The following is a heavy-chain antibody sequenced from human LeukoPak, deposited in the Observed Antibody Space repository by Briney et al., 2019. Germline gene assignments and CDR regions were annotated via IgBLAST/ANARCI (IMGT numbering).Heavy chain of an antibody. CDR3: ARLAYDSSGYHFYDY. CDR2: IYYSGST. CDR1: GGSISSYY. D-gene: IGHD3-22*01. J-gene: IGHJ4*02. V-gene: IGHV4-59*08. Sequence: SETLSLTCTVSGGSISSYYWSWIRQPPGKGLEWIGYIYYSGSTNYNPSLKSRVTISVGTSKNQFSLKLSSVTAADTAVYYCARLAYDSSGYHFYDYWGQGTLVTVSS.